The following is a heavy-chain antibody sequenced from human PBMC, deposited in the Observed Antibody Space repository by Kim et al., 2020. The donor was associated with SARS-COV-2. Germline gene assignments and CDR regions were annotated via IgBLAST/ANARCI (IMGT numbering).Heavy chain of an antibody. CDR3: VKDLGYSYGHPNYFDY. CDR2: ISSNGGST. V-gene: IGHV3-64D*09. Sequence: GGSLRLSCSASGFTFSSYAMHWVRQAPGKGLEYVSAISSNGGSTYYADSVKGRFTISRDNSKNTLYLQMSSLRAEDTAVYYCVKDLGYSYGHPNYFDYWGQGTLVTVSS. D-gene: IGHD5-18*01. CDR1: GFTFSSYA. J-gene: IGHJ4*02.